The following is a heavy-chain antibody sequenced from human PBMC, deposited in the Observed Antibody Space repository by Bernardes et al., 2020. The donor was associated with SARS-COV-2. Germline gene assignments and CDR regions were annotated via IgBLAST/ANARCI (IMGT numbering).Heavy chain of an antibody. CDR2: ISWNSATI. J-gene: IGHJ6*02. D-gene: IGHD1-26*01. CDR3: GRDKTGSYTGYGVDV. CDR1: GFTFDDYA. Sequence: GGSLRLSCAVSGFTFDDYAMHWVRQAPGKGLEWVAGISWNSATIGYADSVKGRFTISRDNARNSLHLQMNSLRPEDTALYYCGRDKTGSYTGYGVDVWGQGTTVTVSS. V-gene: IGHV3-9*01.